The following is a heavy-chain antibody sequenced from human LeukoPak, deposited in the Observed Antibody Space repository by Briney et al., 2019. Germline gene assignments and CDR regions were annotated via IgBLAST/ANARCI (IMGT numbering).Heavy chain of an antibody. CDR1: GGSFSGYY. V-gene: IGHV4-34*01. CDR3: ASLRHSSGWN. Sequence: SETLSLTCAVYGGSFSGYYWSWIRQPPGKGLEWIGEINHSGSTNYNPSLKSRVTISVDTSKNQFSLKLSSVTAADTAVYYCASLRHSSGWNWGQGTLVTVSS. J-gene: IGHJ4*02. CDR2: INHSGST. D-gene: IGHD6-19*01.